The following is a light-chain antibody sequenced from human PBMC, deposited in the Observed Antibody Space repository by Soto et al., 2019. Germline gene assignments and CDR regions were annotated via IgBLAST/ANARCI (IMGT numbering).Light chain of an antibody. CDR3: MQTVQTRYT. J-gene: IGKJ2*01. Sequence: DIVMTQSPLSLPVTPGEPASISCRSSQSLLYSNGYTYLDWYLQKPGQPPQLVIYLVSNRASGVPDRYSGTRSGPDFKLKISGVEAKYVGIYYCMQTVQTRYTSGQGNRLEIK. CDR2: LVS. CDR1: QSLLYSNGYTY. V-gene: IGKV2-28*01.